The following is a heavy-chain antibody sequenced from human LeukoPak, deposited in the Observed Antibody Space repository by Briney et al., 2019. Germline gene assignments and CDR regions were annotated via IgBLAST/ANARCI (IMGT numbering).Heavy chain of an antibody. D-gene: IGHD2-21*01. CDR2: IRQDGGTV. Sequence: GGSLRLSCAATRSTFSRDWMSWVRQAPGGGLEFVANIRQDGGTVNYVDSVKGRFTISRDNAKDSLYLQMNSLRAEDTAVYYCARVGSRAYCGGDCYSHWFDPWGQGTLVTVSS. CDR1: RSTFSRDW. J-gene: IGHJ5*02. V-gene: IGHV3-7*02. CDR3: ARVGSRAYCGGDCYSHWFDP.